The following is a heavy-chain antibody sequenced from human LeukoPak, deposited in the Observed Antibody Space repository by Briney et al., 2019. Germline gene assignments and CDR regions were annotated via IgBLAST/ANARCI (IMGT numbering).Heavy chain of an antibody. D-gene: IGHD2-15*01. J-gene: IGHJ4*02. V-gene: IGHV3-23*01. CDR1: GFTFSSYA. CDR2: ISATGGST. CDR3: ARSSHCSGGSCHFVDY. Sequence: GGSLRLSCAASGFTFSSYAMSWVRQAPGKGLEWVSSISATGGSTYYADSVKGRFTISRDNSKNTLYLQMNSLRAEDTAVYYCARSSHCSGGSCHFVDYWGQGTLVTVSS.